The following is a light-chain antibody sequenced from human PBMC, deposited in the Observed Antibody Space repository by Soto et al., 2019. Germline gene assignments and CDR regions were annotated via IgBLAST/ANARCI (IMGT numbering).Light chain of an antibody. J-gene: IGLJ1*01. CDR1: SSDVGGYNY. V-gene: IGLV2-14*01. Sequence: QSALTQPASVSGSPGQSITISCTGTSSDVGGYNYVSWYQQHPGKAPKLIIYEVSKRPSGVSNRFSGSKSGNTASLTISGLQAEDEADYYCNSSTSKSTGVFGTGTKLTVL. CDR3: NSSTSKSTGV. CDR2: EVS.